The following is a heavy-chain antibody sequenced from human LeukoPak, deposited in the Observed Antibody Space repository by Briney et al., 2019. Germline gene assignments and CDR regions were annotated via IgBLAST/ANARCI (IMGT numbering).Heavy chain of an antibody. V-gene: IGHV1-2*06. Sequence: GASVKVSCKAAGYTFPAYFVHWVRQAPGQGLEWMGRINPNGGDTNYAQKFQGRITMARDTSISTAYMELNSLMSDDTAVYYCVRVGFTTSWSNFDYWGQGTLVTVSS. D-gene: IGHD2-2*01. CDR1: GYTFPAYF. J-gene: IGHJ4*02. CDR2: INPNGGDT. CDR3: VRVGFTTSWSNFDY.